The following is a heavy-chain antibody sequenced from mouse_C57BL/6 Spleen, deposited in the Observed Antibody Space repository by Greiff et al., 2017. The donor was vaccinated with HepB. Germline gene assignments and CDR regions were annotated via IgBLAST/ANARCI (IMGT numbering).Heavy chain of an antibody. Sequence: VKLQESGPELVKPGASVKISCKASGYAFSSSWMNWVKQRPGKGLEWIGRIYPGDGDTNYNGKFKGKATLTADKSSGTAYMQLSSLTSEDSAVYFCARNFLNYYGSSYSDYWGQGTTLTVSS. V-gene: IGHV1-82*01. J-gene: IGHJ2*01. D-gene: IGHD1-1*01. CDR2: IYPGDGDT. CDR3: ARNFLNYYGSSYSDY. CDR1: GYAFSSSW.